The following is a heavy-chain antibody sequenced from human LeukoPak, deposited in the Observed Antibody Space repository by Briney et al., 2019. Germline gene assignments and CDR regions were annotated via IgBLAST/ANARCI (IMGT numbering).Heavy chain of an antibody. CDR1: GFTFSNYW. CDR3: ARDLSGVTGYTYGRGIDY. CDR2: IKQDAGEK. Sequence: PGGSLRLSCAASGFTFSNYWMTWVRQAPGKGLEWVANIKQDAGEKHYADSVKGRFSISRDNAKSSLYLQMNSLRAEDTAVYYCARDLSGVTGYTYGRGIDYWGQGTLVTVSS. D-gene: IGHD5-18*01. J-gene: IGHJ4*02. V-gene: IGHV3-7*01.